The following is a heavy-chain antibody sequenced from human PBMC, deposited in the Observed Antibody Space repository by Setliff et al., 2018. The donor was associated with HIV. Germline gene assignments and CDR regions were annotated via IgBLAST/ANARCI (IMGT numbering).Heavy chain of an antibody. D-gene: IGHD2-2*03. V-gene: IGHV1-2*02. Sequence: ASVKVSCKTSGYSFSGNYINWVRQAPGQGLEWVGWIHPKSGVTKSAQKFQGRVTMTRDPSISTVYMELTSLTSDDTALYYCERWIGSSIYYFDSWGQGTLVTVSS. CDR1: GYSFSGNY. J-gene: IGHJ4*02. CDR3: ERWIGSSIYYFDS. CDR2: IHPKSGVT.